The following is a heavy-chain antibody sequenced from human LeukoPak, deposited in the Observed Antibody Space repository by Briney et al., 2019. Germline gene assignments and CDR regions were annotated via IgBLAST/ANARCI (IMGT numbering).Heavy chain of an antibody. CDR2: ISSSGSTI. J-gene: IGHJ6*02. CDR3: ARDLSYYGSGSVYTRHPSEYSMDV. D-gene: IGHD3-10*01. CDR1: GFTFSDYY. V-gene: IGHV3-11*01. Sequence: GGSLRLSCAASGFTFSDYYMSWIRQAPGKGLEWVSYISSSGSTIYYADSVKGRFTISRDNAKNSLYLQMNSLRAEDTAVYYCARDLSYYGSGSVYTRHPSEYSMDVWGQGTTVTVSS.